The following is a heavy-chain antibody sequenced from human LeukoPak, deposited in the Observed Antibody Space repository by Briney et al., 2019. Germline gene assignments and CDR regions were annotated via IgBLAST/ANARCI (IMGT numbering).Heavy chain of an antibody. J-gene: IGHJ4*02. V-gene: IGHV3-49*04. CDR3: TRDLNPYSSSWYFTWY. CDR1: GFTFGDYV. Sequence: GGSLRLSCTTSGFTFGDYVMSWVRQAPGKGLEGVGFISTKAYAETTKYAASVKGRFTISRDDSKSIAYLQMNSLKTEDTAVYYCTRDLNPYSSSWYFTWYWGQGTLVTVSS. CDR2: ISTKAYAETT. D-gene: IGHD6-13*01.